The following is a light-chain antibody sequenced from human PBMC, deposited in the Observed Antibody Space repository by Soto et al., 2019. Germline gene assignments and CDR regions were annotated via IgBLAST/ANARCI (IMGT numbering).Light chain of an antibody. V-gene: IGKV3-11*01. CDR3: QQRSSWIT. Sequence: EVVLTQSPATLSLSPGERATLSCRASQSVSTYLAWYQQKPGQAPRLLIYDASNRATGIPARFSGRGSATDFTLTISSLEPEDFAVYYCQQRSSWITFGQGTRLEIK. J-gene: IGKJ5*01. CDR1: QSVSTY. CDR2: DAS.